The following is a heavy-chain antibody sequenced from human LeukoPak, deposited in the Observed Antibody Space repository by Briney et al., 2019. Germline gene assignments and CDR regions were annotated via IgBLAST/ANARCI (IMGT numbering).Heavy chain of an antibody. V-gene: IGHV4-34*01. CDR3: ARDHYYGSGSYSDY. D-gene: IGHD3-10*01. Sequence: SETPSLTCAVYGGSFSGYYWSWIRQPPGKGLEWIGEINHSGSTNYNPSLKSRVTISVDTSKNQFSLKLSSVTAADTAVYYCARDHYYGSGSYSDYWGQGTLVTVSS. J-gene: IGHJ4*02. CDR1: GGSFSGYY. CDR2: INHSGST.